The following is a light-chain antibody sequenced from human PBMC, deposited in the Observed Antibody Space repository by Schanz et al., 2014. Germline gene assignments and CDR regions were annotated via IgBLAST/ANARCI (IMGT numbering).Light chain of an antibody. CDR3: QQYGGSPWT. Sequence: EIALTQSPGTLPLSPGERATLSCRASQSGSDSFLAWYQQKPGQGPRLLIYGTSTRATGIPDRFSGSGSGTDFTLAISRLEPEDFAVYYCQQYGGSPWTFGQGTKVEIK. J-gene: IGKJ1*01. CDR1: QSGSDSF. V-gene: IGKV3-20*01. CDR2: GTS.